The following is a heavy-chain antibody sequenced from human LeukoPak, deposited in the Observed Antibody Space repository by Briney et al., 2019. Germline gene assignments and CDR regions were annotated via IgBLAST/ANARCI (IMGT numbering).Heavy chain of an antibody. Sequence: GASVKVSCKVSGYTLTELSMHWVRQAPGKGLEWMGGFDPEDGETIYAQKFQGRVTMTEDTSTDTAYMELSSLRSEDTAVYCCATANNPPESNWFDPWGQGTLVTVSS. CDR3: ATANNPPESNWFDP. CDR1: GYTLTELS. J-gene: IGHJ5*02. V-gene: IGHV1-24*01. D-gene: IGHD1/OR15-1a*01. CDR2: FDPEDGET.